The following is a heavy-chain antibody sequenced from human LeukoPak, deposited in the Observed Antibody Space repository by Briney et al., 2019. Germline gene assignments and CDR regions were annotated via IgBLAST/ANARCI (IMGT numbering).Heavy chain of an antibody. J-gene: IGHJ6*03. Sequence: PGGSLRLSCAASGFTFSSYWMNWVRQAPGKGLEWVAVISYDGSNKYYADSVKGRFTISRDNSKNTLYLQMNSLRAEDTAVYYCAKDRANGAVRYYYMDVWGKGTTVTVSS. CDR3: AKDRANGAVRYYYMDV. D-gene: IGHD2-8*01. CDR1: GFTFSSYW. CDR2: ISYDGSNK. V-gene: IGHV3-30*18.